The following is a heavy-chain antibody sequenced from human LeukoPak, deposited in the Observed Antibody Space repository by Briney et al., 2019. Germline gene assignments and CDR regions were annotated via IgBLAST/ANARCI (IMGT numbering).Heavy chain of an antibody. CDR2: ISSNGGKT. D-gene: IGHD2-15*01. V-gene: IGHV3-64*01. CDR1: GFTFSSYD. J-gene: IGHJ5*02. Sequence: GGSLRLSCAASGFTFSSYDMHWVRQAPGKGLEYVSTISSNGGKTNYANSVKGRFTISRDNSKNTLYLQMNSLRTEDTAVYYCARGADGVSSNSRGWFDPWGQGTLVTVSS. CDR3: ARGADGVSSNSRGWFDP.